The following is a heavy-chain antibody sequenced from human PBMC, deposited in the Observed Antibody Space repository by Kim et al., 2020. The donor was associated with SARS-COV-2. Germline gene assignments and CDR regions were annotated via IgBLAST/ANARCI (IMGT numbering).Heavy chain of an antibody. V-gene: IGHV3-30*18. J-gene: IGHJ6*02. D-gene: IGHD3-22*01. CDR3: AKDPKLTQYDSSGYKGFDYYDYGMDV. CDR2: ISYDGSNK. Sequence: GGSLRLSCAASGFTFSSYGMHWVRQAPGKGLEWVAVISYDGSNKYYADSVKGRFTISRDNSKNTLYLQMNSLRAEDTAVYYCAKDPKLTQYDSSGYKGFDYYDYGMDVWGQGTTVTVSS. CDR1: GFTFSSYG.